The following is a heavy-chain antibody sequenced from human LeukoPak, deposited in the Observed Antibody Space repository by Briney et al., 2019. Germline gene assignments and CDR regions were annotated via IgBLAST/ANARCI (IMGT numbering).Heavy chain of an antibody. J-gene: IGHJ4*02. V-gene: IGHV1-18*01. CDR2: ISAYNGNT. CDR1: GYTFTSYG. CDR3: ARDLSDSSGYYYDFAGSWKRFDY. Sequence: ASVKVSCKASGYTFTSYGISWVRQAPGQGLEWMGWISAYNGNTNYAQKLQGRVTMTTDTSTSTAYMELRSLRSDDTAVYYCARDLSDSSGYYYDFAGSWKRFDYWGQGTLVTVSS. D-gene: IGHD3-22*01.